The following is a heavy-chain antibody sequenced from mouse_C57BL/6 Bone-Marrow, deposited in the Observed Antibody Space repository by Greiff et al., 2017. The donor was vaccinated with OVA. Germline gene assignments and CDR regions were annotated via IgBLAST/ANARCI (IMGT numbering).Heavy chain of an antibody. V-gene: IGHV1-74*01. D-gene: IGHD2-4*01. CDR2: IHPSDSGT. CDR3: ANTAGDDDYGYYAMDY. CDR1: GYTFTSYW. Sequence: QVQLQQPGAELVKPGASVKVSCKASGYTFTSYWMPWVKQRPGQGLEWIGRIHPSDSGTNYNQKFKGKATLTVDTSSSTAYMQLSSLTSEDSAVYYCANTAGDDDYGYYAMDYWGQGTSVTVSA. J-gene: IGHJ4*01.